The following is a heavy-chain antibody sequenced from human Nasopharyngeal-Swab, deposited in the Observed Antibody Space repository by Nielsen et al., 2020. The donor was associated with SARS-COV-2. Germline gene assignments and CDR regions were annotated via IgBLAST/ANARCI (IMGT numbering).Heavy chain of an antibody. Sequence: SGTLTSTFAISGDTVSTTSAAWNSISQSPSRGLEWLGRPLYKSRWYSEYAESLKSRLTITPDTSKNHVSLQLTSLTPEDTAVNFYARLPIDEITNTTYYYDVDIWSQGSTVTVSS. CDR2: PLYKSRWYS. J-gene: IGHJ6*02. V-gene: IGHV6-1*01. D-gene: IGHD5-24*01. CDR1: GDTVSTTSAA. CDR3: ARLPIDEITNTTYYYDVDI.